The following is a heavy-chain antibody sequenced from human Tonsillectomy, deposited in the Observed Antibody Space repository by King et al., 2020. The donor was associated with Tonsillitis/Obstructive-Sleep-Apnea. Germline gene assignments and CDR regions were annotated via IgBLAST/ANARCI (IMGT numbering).Heavy chain of an antibody. J-gene: IGHJ6*03. CDR3: ARGLLNCSSTSCYGHYYYMDV. D-gene: IGHD2-2*01. V-gene: IGHV3-11*05. CDR2: ISSGSSYT. Sequence: VQLVESGGGLVKPGGSLRLSCAASGFTFSDYYMSWIRQAPGKGLEWVSYISSGSSYTNYADSVKGRFTISRDNAKNSLYLQMNSLRAEDTAVYYCARGLLNCSSTSCYGHYYYMDVWGKGTTVTVSS. CDR1: GFTFSDYY.